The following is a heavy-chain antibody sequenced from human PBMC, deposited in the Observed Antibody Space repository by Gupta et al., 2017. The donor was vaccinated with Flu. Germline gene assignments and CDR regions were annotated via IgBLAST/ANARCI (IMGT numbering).Heavy chain of an antibody. CDR1: GFSFSNYW. J-gene: IGHJ4*02. Sequence: EVQLVESGGSLGQPGGTLRLSCAASGFSFSNYWMHWVRQAPGKGLVWVSRITGAGSATRYADALKGPFTISRDNAKNTFYLQLNSIKEAHTAMYYCTSNSGSGYGYLDSWGQGTLVTVSS. D-gene: IGHD3-3*01. CDR3: TSNSGSGYGYLDS. CDR2: ITGAGSAT. V-gene: IGHV3-74*01.